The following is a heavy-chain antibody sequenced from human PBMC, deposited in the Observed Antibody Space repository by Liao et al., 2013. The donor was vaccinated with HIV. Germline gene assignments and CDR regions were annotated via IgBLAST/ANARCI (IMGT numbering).Heavy chain of an antibody. J-gene: IGHJ4*02. CDR2: ISGTGIT. CDR1: GDSISSGSNY. Sequence: QVQLQESGPGLVKPSQTLSLACTVSGDSISSGSNYWSWIRQPAGRGLEWIGRISGTGITNYSPSLESRVTISLDTSKNQFSLNLTSVTAADTAVYYCARGLGHFDYWGQGTLVSVSS. D-gene: IGHD3/OR15-3a*01. CDR3: ARGLGHFDY. V-gene: IGHV4-61*02.